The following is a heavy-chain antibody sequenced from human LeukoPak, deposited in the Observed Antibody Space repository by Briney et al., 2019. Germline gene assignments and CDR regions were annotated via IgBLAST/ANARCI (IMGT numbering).Heavy chain of an antibody. J-gene: IGHJ5*02. CDR3: ARDRPIGSLWFGESPPEPKFDP. D-gene: IGHD3-10*01. CDR1: GGSISSYY. Sequence: SETLSLTCTVSGGSISSYYWSWIRQPAGKGLEWIGRIYTSGSTNYNPSLKSRVTMSVDTSKNQFSLKLSSVTAADTAVYYCARDRPIGSLWFGESPPEPKFDPWGQGTLVTVSS. V-gene: IGHV4-4*07. CDR2: IYTSGST.